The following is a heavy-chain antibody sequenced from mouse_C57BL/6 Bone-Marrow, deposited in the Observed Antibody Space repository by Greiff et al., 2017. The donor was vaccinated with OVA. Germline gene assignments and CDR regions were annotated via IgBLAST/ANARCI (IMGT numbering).Heavy chain of an antibody. D-gene: IGHD1-1*01. CDR1: GYTFTSYG. CDR3: ARWNNYYGSSYVGYFDV. V-gene: IGHV1-81*01. CDR2: IYPRSGNT. Sequence: VQLQQSGAELARPGASVKLSCKASGYTFTSYGISWVKQSTGQGLEWIGEIYPRSGNTYYNEKFKGKATLTADKSSSTAYMELRSLTSEDSAVYFCARWNNYYGSSYVGYFDVWGTGTTVTVSS. J-gene: IGHJ1*03.